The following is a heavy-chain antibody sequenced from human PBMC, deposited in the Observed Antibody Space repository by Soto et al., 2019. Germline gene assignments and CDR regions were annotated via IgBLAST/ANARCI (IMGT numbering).Heavy chain of an antibody. D-gene: IGHD2-21*01. CDR2: IFPGDSDT. V-gene: IGHV5-51*01. Sequence: GESLKISCKASGYTFSNYWIGWVRQVPGKGLEWMGSIFPGDSDTRYSPSFQGQVTISADKSISTTYLRLNSLQASDTALCFCARRDWYSFDSWGQGTLVTVSS. CDR3: ARRDWYSFDS. CDR1: GYTFSNYW. J-gene: IGHJ4*02.